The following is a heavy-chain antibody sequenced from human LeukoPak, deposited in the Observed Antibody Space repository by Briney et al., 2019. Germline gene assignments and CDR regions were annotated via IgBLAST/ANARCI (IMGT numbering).Heavy chain of an antibody. CDR3: ARGRYMDV. V-gene: IGHV1-8*03. CDR2: MNPKSGDT. J-gene: IGHJ6*03. CDR1: GYIFIDYE. Sequence: ASVKVSCKASGYIFIDYEINWVRQATGQGLEWMGWMNPKSGDTGYEQKFKGRVTITRDSSISTVYMELRSLRSEDKALYYCARGRYMDVWGKGTTVTVSS.